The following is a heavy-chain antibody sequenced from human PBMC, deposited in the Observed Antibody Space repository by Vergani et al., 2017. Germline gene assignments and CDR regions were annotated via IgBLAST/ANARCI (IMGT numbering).Heavy chain of an antibody. CDR3: ARCGRWXVAATRYYYYGMDV. J-gene: IGHJ6*02. D-gene: IGHD2-15*01. Sequence: QVQLVQSGAEVKKPGSSVKVSCKASGGTFSSYAISWVRQAPGQGLEWMGRIIPIFGTANYAQKFQGRVTITADESTSTAYMGLSSLRAEDTAVYYCARCGRWXVAATRYYYYGMDVWGQGTTVTVSS. CDR1: GGTFSSYA. V-gene: IGHV1-69*13. CDR2: IIPIFGTA.